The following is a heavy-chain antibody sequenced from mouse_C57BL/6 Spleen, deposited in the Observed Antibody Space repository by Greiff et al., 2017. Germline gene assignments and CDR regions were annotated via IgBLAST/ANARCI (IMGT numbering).Heavy chain of an antibody. J-gene: IGHJ4*01. V-gene: IGHV5-17*01. D-gene: IGHD2-2*01. CDR2: ISSGSSTI. Sequence: EVQLVESGGGLVKPGGSLKLSCAASGFTFSDYGMHWVRQAPEKGLEWVAYISSGSSTIYYADTVKGRFTISRDNAKNTLFLQMTSLRSEDTAMYYCASWGIFYGYDNAMDYWGQGTSVTVSS. CDR3: ASWGIFYGYDNAMDY. CDR1: GFTFSDYG.